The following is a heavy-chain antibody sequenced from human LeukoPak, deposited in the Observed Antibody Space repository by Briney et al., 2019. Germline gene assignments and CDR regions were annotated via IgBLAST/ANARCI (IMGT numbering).Heavy chain of an antibody. V-gene: IGHV4-59*12. Sequence: SETLSLTCTVSGGSISSYYWSWIRQPPGKGLEWIGYIYYSGSTNYNPSLKSRVTISVDTSKNQFSLKLRSVTAADTAVYYCARPPATGYWYFDLWGRGTLVTVSS. CDR3: ARPPATGYWYFDL. D-gene: IGHD2-8*02. CDR1: GGSISSYY. J-gene: IGHJ2*01. CDR2: IYYSGST.